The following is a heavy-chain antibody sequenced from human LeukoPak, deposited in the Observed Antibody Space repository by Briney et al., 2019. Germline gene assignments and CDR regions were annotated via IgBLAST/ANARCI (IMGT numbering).Heavy chain of an antibody. CDR2: ISSSSSYI. CDR1: GFTFSTYA. V-gene: IGHV3-21*01. CDR3: ARKDPEQWLGFDY. D-gene: IGHD6-19*01. J-gene: IGHJ4*02. Sequence: GGSLRLSCAASGFTFSTYAMSWVRQAPGKGLEWVSSISSSSSYIYYADSVKGRFTISRDNAKNSLYLQMNSLRAEDTAVYYCARKDPEQWLGFDYWGQGTLVTVSS.